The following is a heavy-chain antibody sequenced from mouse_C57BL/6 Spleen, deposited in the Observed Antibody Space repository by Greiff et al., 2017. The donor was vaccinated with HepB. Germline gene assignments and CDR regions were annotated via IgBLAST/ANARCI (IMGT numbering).Heavy chain of an antibody. CDR2: IDPETGGT. Sequence: QVQLQQSGAELVRPGASVTLSCKASGYTFTDYEMHWVKQTPGHGLEWIGAIDPETGGTSYNQKFKGKAILTADKSSCSAYMELRSLTSEDSAVYYCTKRYGGSSPDAIEYWGQGTLGTGSS. V-gene: IGHV1-15*01. J-gene: IGHJ4*01. D-gene: IGHD1-1*01. CDR1: GYTFTDYE. CDR3: TKRYGGSSPDAIEY.